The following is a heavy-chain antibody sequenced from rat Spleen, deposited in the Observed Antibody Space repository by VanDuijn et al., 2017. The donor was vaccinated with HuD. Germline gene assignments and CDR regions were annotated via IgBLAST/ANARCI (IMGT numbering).Heavy chain of an antibody. CDR1: GFTFSNYG. V-gene: IGHV5-19*01. D-gene: IGHD5-1*01. Sequence: EVQLVESGGGLVQPGRSLKLSCAASGFTFSNYGMHWIRQAPTKGLEWVASISPSGTRTSYRDSVKGRFVISKDNAKNTGYLQMNNLRSEDTSMYYCTRENWVFDYWGQGVMVTVSS. CDR2: ISPSGTRT. J-gene: IGHJ2*01. CDR3: TRENWVFDY.